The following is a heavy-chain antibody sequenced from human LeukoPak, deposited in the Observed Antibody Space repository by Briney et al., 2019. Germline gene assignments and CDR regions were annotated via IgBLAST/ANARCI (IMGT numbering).Heavy chain of an antibody. CDR2: ISGSGGST. J-gene: IGHJ2*01. CDR3: AKDPLKTEVHYWYFDL. Sequence: PGGSLRLSCAASGFTFSSYAMSSVRQAPGKGLEWVSAISGSGGSTYYADSVKGRFTISRDNSQNTLYLQMNSLRAEDTAVYYCAKDPLKTEVHYWYFDLWGRGNLVTVSS. V-gene: IGHV3-23*01. CDR1: GFTFSSYA.